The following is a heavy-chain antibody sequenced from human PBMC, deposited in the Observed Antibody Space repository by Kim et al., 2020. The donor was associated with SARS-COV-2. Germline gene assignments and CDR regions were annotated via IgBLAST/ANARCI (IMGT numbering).Heavy chain of an antibody. CDR3: ARGHYGMDV. J-gene: IGHJ6*02. CDR1: GFSFSSYW. CDR2: IKEDGSEK. Sequence: GGSLRLSCAASGFSFSSYWMTWVRQAPGKGLEWVATIKEDGSEKYYVDSVKGRFTISRDNAKNSLYLQMNSLRAEDTAVYYCARGHYGMDVWGQGTTVTVS. V-gene: IGHV3-7*01.